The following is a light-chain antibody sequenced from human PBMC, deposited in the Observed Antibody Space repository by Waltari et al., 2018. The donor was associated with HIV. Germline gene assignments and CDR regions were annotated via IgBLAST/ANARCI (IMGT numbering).Light chain of an antibody. CDR2: NNS. Sequence: QSVLTQPPSVSGAPGQRVTISCTGSSSNIGAGYDVNWYQQLPGTAPKLLIYNNSSGPSGVPDRFSGSKSGTAASLAITGLQAEDEADYYCQSYDSSLSGSDVFGTGTKVTVL. J-gene: IGLJ1*01. V-gene: IGLV1-40*01. CDR3: QSYDSSLSGSDV. CDR1: SSNIGAGYD.